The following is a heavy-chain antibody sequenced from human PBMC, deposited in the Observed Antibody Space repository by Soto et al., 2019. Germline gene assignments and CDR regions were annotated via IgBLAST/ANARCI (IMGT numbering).Heavy chain of an antibody. J-gene: IGHJ4*02. CDR3: ARDGGRHSGGIDY. CDR1: GGTFSSYS. Sequence: QVQLVQSGAEVKKPGSSVKVSCKASGGTFSSYSINWVRQAPGQGLEWMGEIIPIFGTANYAQKFQGRDTITADESTSTAYMEQSSLRSEDTAVYYCARDGGRHSGGIDYWGQGTLVTVSS. V-gene: IGHV1-69*01. D-gene: IGHD1-26*01. CDR2: IIPIFGTA.